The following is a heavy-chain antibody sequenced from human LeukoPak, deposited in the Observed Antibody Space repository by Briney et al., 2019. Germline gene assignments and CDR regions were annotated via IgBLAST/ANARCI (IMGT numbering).Heavy chain of an antibody. CDR3: ARDGGIQLNYYYYGMDV. J-gene: IGHJ6*02. CDR1: GFTFSSYS. V-gene: IGHV3-21*01. CDR2: ISSSSSYI. Sequence: GGSLILSCAASGFTFSSYSMNWVRRAPGKGLEWVSSISSSSSYIYYADSVKGRFTISRDNAKNSLYLQMNSLRAEDTAVYYCARDGGIQLNYYYYGMDVWGQGTTVTVSS. D-gene: IGHD5-18*01.